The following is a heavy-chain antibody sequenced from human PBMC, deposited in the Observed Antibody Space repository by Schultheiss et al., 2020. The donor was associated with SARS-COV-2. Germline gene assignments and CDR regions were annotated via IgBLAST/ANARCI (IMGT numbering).Heavy chain of an antibody. CDR1: GGSISSGGYY. J-gene: IGHJ4*02. V-gene: IGHV4-31*03. D-gene: IGHD3-10*01. CDR2: IYYSGST. CDR3: ARFGAIDGSGSYFFDY. Sequence: SQTLSLTCTVSGGSISSGGYYWSWIRQHPGKGLEWIGYIYYSGSTYYNPSLKSRVTISVDTSKNQFSLKLSSVTAADTAVYYCARFGAIDGSGSYFFDYWGQGTLVTVSS.